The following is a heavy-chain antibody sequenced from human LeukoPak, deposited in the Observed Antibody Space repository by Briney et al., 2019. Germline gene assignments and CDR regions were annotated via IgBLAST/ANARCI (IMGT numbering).Heavy chain of an antibody. CDR1: GGSISTSDNC. D-gene: IGHD3-22*01. CDR3: ARDARDGSGTYLRIFDS. J-gene: IGHJ5*02. CDR2: MHNTMSI. Sequence: SETLSLTCIVFGGSISTSDNCWGWVRPPPGKGREWIGCMHNTMSIYYTPSSKSRVTMSIDRSTNKFSLKLSAVTVADTALYYCARDARDGSGTYLRIFDSWGQGTLVTVSS. V-gene: IGHV4-39*07.